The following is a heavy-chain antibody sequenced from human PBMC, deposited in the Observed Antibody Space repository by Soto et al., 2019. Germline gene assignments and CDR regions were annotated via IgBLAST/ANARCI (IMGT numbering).Heavy chain of an antibody. D-gene: IGHD4-17*01. CDR3: AKQMTKSKDDFDI. V-gene: IGHV5-51*01. J-gene: IGHJ3*02. CDR2: IYPGGDSDT. CDR1: GYFFTSYL. Sequence: PGDSLKISFKTSGYFFTSYLIVLVLQMPGKGLEWMWIIYPGGDSDTRYSQSSQGQVTISDEKSITTAYLQWNSLKASDTAMYYCAKQMTKSKDDFDIWGQGTMV.